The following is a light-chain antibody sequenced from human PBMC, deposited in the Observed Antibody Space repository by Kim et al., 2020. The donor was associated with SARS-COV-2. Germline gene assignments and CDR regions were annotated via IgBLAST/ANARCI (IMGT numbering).Light chain of an antibody. CDR2: WAS. Sequence: ATINCKSSQSVLYSSNIKNYLAWYQQKPGQPPKLLIYWASTRESGVPDRFSGSGSGTDLTLTISSLQAEDVAVYYCQQYYSPPLTFGGGTKVDIK. V-gene: IGKV4-1*01. J-gene: IGKJ4*01. CDR3: QQYYSPPLT. CDR1: QSVLYSSNIKNY.